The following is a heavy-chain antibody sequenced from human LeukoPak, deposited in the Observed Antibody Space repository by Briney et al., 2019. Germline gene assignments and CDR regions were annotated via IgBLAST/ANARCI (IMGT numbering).Heavy chain of an antibody. J-gene: IGHJ6*03. CDR3: ASTMQEIGYYYYMDV. Sequence: SVKVSCKASGGTFSSYAISWVRQAPGQGLEWMGGIIPIFGTANYAQKFQGRVTITADESTSTAYMELSSLRSEDTAVYYCASTMQEIGYYYYMDVWGKGTTVTVSS. CDR2: IIPIFGTA. D-gene: IGHD5-24*01. CDR1: GGTFSSYA. V-gene: IGHV1-69*13.